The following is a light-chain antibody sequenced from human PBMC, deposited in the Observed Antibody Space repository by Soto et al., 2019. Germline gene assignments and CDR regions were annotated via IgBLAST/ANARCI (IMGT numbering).Light chain of an antibody. V-gene: IGKV1-5*03. Sequence: DIQMTQSPSTLSASVGDRVTITCWASQSISSWLAWYQQKPGKAPKLLIYKASSLESGVPSRFSGSGSGTELTLTISSLQADDFATYYCQQYNSYSRTFGQGTKVEI. CDR1: QSISSW. CDR2: KAS. J-gene: IGKJ1*01. CDR3: QQYNSYSRT.